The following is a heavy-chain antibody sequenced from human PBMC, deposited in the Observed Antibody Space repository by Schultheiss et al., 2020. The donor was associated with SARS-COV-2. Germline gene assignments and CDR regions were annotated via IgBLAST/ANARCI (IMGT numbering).Heavy chain of an antibody. CDR3: ARQANYGLFDY. Sequence: GGSLRLSCKGSGYSFTSYWIGWVRQMPGKGLEWMGIIYPADSDTRNSPLFQDQVTMSVDKSITTAYLQWNSLKASDTAIYFCARQANYGLFDYWGQGTLVTVSS. CDR1: GYSFTSYW. V-gene: IGHV5-51*01. D-gene: IGHD3-10*01. J-gene: IGHJ4*02. CDR2: IYPADSDT.